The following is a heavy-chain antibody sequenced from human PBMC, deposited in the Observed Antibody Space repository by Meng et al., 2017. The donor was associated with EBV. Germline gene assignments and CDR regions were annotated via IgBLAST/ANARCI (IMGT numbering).Heavy chain of an antibody. J-gene: IGHJ5*02. Sequence: QNTLSESGPTLVKPTQTPTLTCTFSALLLRTHGFGVGWLRHPPRKALEWLALIYWDDDTRYSPSLKSRLTITKDTSKNQVVLTMTNMDPVDTATYYCAHRRDEYSSSWYGWFDPWGQGTLVTVSS. D-gene: IGHD6-13*01. V-gene: IGHV2-5*02. CDR2: IYWDDDT. CDR1: ALLLRTHGFG. CDR3: AHRRDEYSSSWYGWFDP.